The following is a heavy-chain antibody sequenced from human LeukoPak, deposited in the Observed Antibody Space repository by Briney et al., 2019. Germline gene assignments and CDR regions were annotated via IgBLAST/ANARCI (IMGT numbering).Heavy chain of an antibody. D-gene: IGHD6-13*01. CDR2: IYYSGST. V-gene: IGHV4-59*01. J-gene: IGHJ4*02. Sequence: SETLFLTCTVSGGSISSYYWSWIRQPPGKGLEWIGYIYYSGSTNYNPSLKSRVTISVDTSKNQFSLKLSSVTAADTAVYYCARGQQLVHFDYWGQGTLVTVSS. CDR3: ARGQQLVHFDY. CDR1: GGSISSYY.